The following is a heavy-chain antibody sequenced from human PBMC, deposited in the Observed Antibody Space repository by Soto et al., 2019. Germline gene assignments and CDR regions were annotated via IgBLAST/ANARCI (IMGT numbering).Heavy chain of an antibody. CDR2: INHSGST. CDR1: GGSFSGYY. V-gene: IGHV4-34*01. D-gene: IGHD3-3*01. Sequence: SETLSLTCAVYGGSFSGYYWSWIRQPPGKGLEWIGEINHSGSTNYNPSLKSRVTISVDTSKNQFSLKLSSVTAADTAVYYCARGFLEWYYPYYYYYGMDVWGQGTTVTVSS. CDR3: ARGFLEWYYPYYYYYGMDV. J-gene: IGHJ6*02.